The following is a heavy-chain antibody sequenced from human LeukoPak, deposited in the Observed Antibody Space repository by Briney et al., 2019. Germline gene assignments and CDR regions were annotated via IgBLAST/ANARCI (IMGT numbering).Heavy chain of an antibody. CDR3: AKGGKWDVTPFDY. J-gene: IGHJ4*02. V-gene: IGHV3-30*19. Sequence: GRSLRLSCAASGFTFNSYGMHWVRQALGKGLEWVAVISNDGTNKYHADSVKGRFTISRDNSKNTLYLQMNSLRPEDTAVYYCAKGGKWDVTPFDYWGQGTLVTVSS. CDR2: ISNDGTNK. D-gene: IGHD1-26*01. CDR1: GFTFNSYG.